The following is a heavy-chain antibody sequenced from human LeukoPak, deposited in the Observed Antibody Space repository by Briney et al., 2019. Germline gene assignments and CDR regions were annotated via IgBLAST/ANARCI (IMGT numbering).Heavy chain of an antibody. Sequence: SETLSLTCTVSGYSISSGYYWGWIRQPPGKGLEWIGSIYHSGSTYYNPSLKSRVTISVDTSKNQFSLKLSSVTAADTAVYYCALLWEEVVWGQGTTVTVSS. V-gene: IGHV4-38-2*02. J-gene: IGHJ6*02. CDR3: ALLWEEVV. D-gene: IGHD1-26*01. CDR2: IYHSGST. CDR1: GYSISSGYY.